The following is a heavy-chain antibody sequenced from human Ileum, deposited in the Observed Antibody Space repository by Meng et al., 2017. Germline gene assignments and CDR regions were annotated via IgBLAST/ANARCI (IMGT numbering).Heavy chain of an antibody. J-gene: IGHJ4*02. D-gene: IGHD1-26*01. V-gene: IGHV3-74*01. Sequence: VQLVESGGGLVQPGGSLRLSCAASGFTFNNYWMHWVRQAPGKGLVWVSRINMDSSRTVYAESVKGRFTISRDNAKNMVYLQMNGLRAEDTAVYYCAGERWEKSYAWWGQGTLVTVSS. CDR3: AGERWEKSYAW. CDR1: GFTFNNYW. CDR2: INMDSSRT.